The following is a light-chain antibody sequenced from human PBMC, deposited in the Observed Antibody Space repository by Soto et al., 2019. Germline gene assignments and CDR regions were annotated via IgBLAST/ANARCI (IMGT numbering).Light chain of an antibody. CDR3: QPRNN. CDR2: DAS. V-gene: IGKV3-11*01. Sequence: EIVLTQSPATLSLSPGERATLSCRASQSVGSYLVWYQQKPGQAPRLLIYDASNRATGIPARFSGSGSGTDFTLTISSLEPEDFAVYYCQPRNNFGQGTRLEIK. J-gene: IGKJ5*01. CDR1: QSVGSY.